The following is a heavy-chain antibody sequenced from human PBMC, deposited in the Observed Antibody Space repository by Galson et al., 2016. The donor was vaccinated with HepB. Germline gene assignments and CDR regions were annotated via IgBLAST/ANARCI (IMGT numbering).Heavy chain of an antibody. CDR1: GASISSGGYY. D-gene: IGHD1/OR15-1a*01. CDR3: ARDHRGIVRPTEQ. CDR2: IYYSGTT. Sequence: TLSLTCSVSGASISSGGYYWSWIRQHPGKGLEWIGFIYYSGTTYYIPSLKSRVTISVDTSKNQFSLKLTSVTAADTAVYYCARDHRGIVRPTEQWGQGTLVTVSS. V-gene: IGHV4-31*03. J-gene: IGHJ4*02.